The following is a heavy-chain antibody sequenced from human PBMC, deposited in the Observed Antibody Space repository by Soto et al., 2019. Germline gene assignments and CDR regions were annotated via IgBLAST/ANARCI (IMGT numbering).Heavy chain of an antibody. CDR3: ARGRGGTYDAFDI. J-gene: IGHJ3*02. CDR2: IYYSGTT. CDR1: GGSMSRYF. V-gene: IGHV4-59*01. D-gene: IGHD1-26*01. Sequence: PSETLSLTCTVSGGSMSRYFWSWIRQPPGKGPEWIGYIYYSGTTNYNPSLKSRVTTSLDTSKNQFSLKLVSLTAADTAFYYCARGRGGTYDAFDIWGPWTLLTVS.